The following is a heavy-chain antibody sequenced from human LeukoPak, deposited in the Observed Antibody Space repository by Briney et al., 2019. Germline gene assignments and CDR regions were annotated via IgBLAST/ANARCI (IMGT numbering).Heavy chain of an antibody. J-gene: IGHJ4*02. CDR3: TTVRRGYYGSGRD. V-gene: IGHV3-15*01. CDR2: IKSKTDGGTT. Sequence: GGSLRLSCAASGFTFSSYAMSWVRQAPGKGLEWVGRIKSKTDGGTTDYAAPVKGRFTISRGDSKNTLYLQMNSLKTEDTAVYYCTTVRRGYYGSGRDWGQGTLVTVSS. D-gene: IGHD3-10*01. CDR1: GFTFSSYA.